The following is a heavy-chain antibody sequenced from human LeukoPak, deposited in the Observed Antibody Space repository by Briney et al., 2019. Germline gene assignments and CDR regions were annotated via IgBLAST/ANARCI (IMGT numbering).Heavy chain of an antibody. Sequence: ASVKVSCKASGYTFTSYGISWVRQAPGQGLEWMGWISAYNGNTNYAQKLQGRVTMTTDTSTSTACMELRSLRSDDTAVYYCARVRSYYDILTGAFDYWGQGTLVTVSS. CDR2: ISAYNGNT. D-gene: IGHD3-9*01. V-gene: IGHV1-18*01. J-gene: IGHJ4*02. CDR1: GYTFTSYG. CDR3: ARVRSYYDILTGAFDY.